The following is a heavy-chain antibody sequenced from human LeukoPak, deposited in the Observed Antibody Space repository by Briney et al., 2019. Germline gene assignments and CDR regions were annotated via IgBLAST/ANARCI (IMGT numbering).Heavy chain of an antibody. Sequence: SGPTLVNPTQTLTLTCTFSGFSLSTSGVGVGWIRQPPGKVLEWLALIYWNDDKRYSPSLESRLTITKDTSKNQVVLTMTNMDPVDTATYYCARRGSSLSFDFWGQGTLVTVSS. V-gene: IGHV2-5*01. CDR3: ARRGSSLSFDF. D-gene: IGHD6-6*01. CDR2: IYWNDDK. J-gene: IGHJ4*02. CDR1: GFSLSTSGVG.